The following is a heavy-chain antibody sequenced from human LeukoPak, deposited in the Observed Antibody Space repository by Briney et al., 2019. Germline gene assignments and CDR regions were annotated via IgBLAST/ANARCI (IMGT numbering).Heavy chain of an antibody. CDR2: IREDGSEA. J-gene: IGHJ4*02. Sequence: GGSLRLSCEASGFIFSNFWMSWVRQAPGRGLEWVANIREDGSEAYYVDFVKGRFTISRDNDKNSLHLQMNSLRVEDTAVYYCARVLYFRENSYAGPFDQWGQGTLVTVSS. CDR3: ARVLYFRENSYAGPFDQ. D-gene: IGHD5-18*01. V-gene: IGHV3-7*01. CDR1: GFIFSNFW.